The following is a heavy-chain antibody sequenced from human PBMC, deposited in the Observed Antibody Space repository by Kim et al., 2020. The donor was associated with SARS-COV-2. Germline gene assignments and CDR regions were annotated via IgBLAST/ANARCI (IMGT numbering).Heavy chain of an antibody. V-gene: IGHV1-46*01. CDR2: INPSGGST. CDR1: GYTFTSYY. CDR3: ARATHDYGDHGVFLNWFDP. Sequence: ASVKVSCKASGYTFTSYYMHWVRQAPGQGLEWMGIINPSGGSTSYAQKFQDRVTMTRDTSTSTVYMELSSLRSEDTAVYYCARATHDYGDHGVFLNWFDPWGQGTLVTVSS. D-gene: IGHD4-17*01. J-gene: IGHJ5*02.